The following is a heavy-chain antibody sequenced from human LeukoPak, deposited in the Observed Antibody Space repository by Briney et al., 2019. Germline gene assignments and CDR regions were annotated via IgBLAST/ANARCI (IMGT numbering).Heavy chain of an antibody. V-gene: IGHV3-23*01. CDR2: VRGSGGTS. Sequence: PGGSLRLSCAASGFTFSDYAMTWVRQPPGKGLEWVSTVRGSGGTSYYADSVKGRFTVSRDNSKNTLGLQMNSLRAEDTAIYYCTTDTWYSAGHWGQGTLVTVSS. CDR3: TTDTWYSAGH. J-gene: IGHJ4*02. D-gene: IGHD2-15*01. CDR1: GFTFSDYA.